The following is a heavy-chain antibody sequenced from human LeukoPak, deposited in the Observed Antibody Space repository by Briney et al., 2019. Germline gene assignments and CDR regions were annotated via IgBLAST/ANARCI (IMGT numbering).Heavy chain of an antibody. J-gene: IGHJ4*02. V-gene: IGHV4-28*03. D-gene: IGHD3-22*01. CDR1: GYSISSNNW. CDR3: ARVWRSSSGYPHYFDY. Sequence: SDTLSLTCAVSGYSISSNNWWGWIRQPPGKGLEWIGYIYYSGSTYYNPSLKSRVTISVDTSKNQFSLKLSSVTAADTAVYYCARVWRSSSGYPHYFDYWGQGTLVTVSS. CDR2: IYYSGST.